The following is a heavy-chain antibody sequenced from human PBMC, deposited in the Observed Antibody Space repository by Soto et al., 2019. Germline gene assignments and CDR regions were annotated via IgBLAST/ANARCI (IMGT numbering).Heavy chain of an antibody. V-gene: IGHV6-1*01. D-gene: IGHD6-13*01. CDR2: TYYRSKWHN. J-gene: IGHJ5*02. CDR1: GDSVSSNSAA. Sequence: PSQTLSLTCAISGDSVSSNSAAWNWIRQSPSRGLEWLGRTYYRSKWHNDYAVSVKSRITINPDTSKSQFSLQLNSVTPEDTAVYYCARDHVAAGPSWFDPWGQGTLVTVSS. CDR3: ARDHVAAGPSWFDP.